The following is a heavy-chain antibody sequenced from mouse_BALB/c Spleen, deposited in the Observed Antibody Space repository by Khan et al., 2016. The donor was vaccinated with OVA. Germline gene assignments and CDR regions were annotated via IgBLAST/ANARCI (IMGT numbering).Heavy chain of an antibody. D-gene: IGHD1-1*01. J-gene: IGHJ2*01. V-gene: IGHV5-9-3*01. CDR2: ISSGGSFT. Sequence: EVERVGSGGGFVKPGGSLKLSCAASGFTFSNYGLSWVRQTPEKSREWVATISSGGSFTYSPDSVKGRFTISRDNAENTLYLQMSSLRSEDTAMYYCARTPDYCGSGYFDYWGQDTTPTVSS. CDR1: GFTFSNYG. CDR3: ARTPDYCGSGYFDY.